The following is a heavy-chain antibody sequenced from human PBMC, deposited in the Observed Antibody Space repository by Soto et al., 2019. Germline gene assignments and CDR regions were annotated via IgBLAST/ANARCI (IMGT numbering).Heavy chain of an antibody. CDR3: ARGRGRGTAY. Sequence: QVQLVQSGAEVKKPGASVKVSCKASGYTFTLYDINWVRQATGQGLEWMGWMNPNSDNTGYAQKFQGRVTMTRDTSISTAYMELSSLRSDDTAVYYCARGRGRGTAYWGQGTLVTVSS. D-gene: IGHD1-1*01. V-gene: IGHV1-8*01. J-gene: IGHJ4*02. CDR2: MNPNSDNT. CDR1: GYTFTLYD.